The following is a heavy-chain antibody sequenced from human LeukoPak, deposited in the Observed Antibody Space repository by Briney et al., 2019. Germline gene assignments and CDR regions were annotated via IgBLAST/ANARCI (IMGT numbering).Heavy chain of an antibody. CDR3: ARDPAGRGFSDY. CDR1: GGSISSYY. V-gene: IGHV4-59*12. J-gene: IGHJ4*02. D-gene: IGHD1-26*01. Sequence: SETLSLTXAVSGGSISSYYWSWIRQPPGKGLEWIGYIYYSGSTNYNPSLKSRVTMSVDTSKNQFSLKLSSVTAADTAVYYCARDPAGRGFSDYWGQGTLVTVSS. CDR2: IYYSGST.